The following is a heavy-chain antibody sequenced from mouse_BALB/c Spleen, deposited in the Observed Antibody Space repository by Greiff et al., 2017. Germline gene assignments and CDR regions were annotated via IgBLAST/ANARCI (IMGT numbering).Heavy chain of an antibody. V-gene: IGHV1-18*01. CDR1: GYTFTDYN. CDR2: INPNNGGT. Sequence: DVKLQESGPELVKPGASVKIPCKASGYTFTDYNMDWVKQSHGKSLEWIGDINPNNGGTIYNQKFKGKATLTVDKSSSTAYMELRSLTSEDTAVYYCARRGYDGYSLYYAMDYWGQGTSVTVSS. D-gene: IGHD2-3*01. J-gene: IGHJ4*01. CDR3: ARRGYDGYSLYYAMDY.